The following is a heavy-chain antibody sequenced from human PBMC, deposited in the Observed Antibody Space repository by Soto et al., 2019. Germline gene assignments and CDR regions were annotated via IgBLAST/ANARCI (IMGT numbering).Heavy chain of an antibody. Sequence: EAQLVESGGGFVKPGESLRLSCSASGFTFTTAWMNWVRQAPGQGLEWVGRIKSKTDGGSTDYASPVRGRFSISRDDSTKTLSLKMNSPKTEDTAVYYCIADLQSPARRFDPLGQGTLVNVSS. CDR3: IADLQSPARRFDP. J-gene: IGHJ5*02. CDR1: GFTFTTAW. CDR2: IKSKTDGGST. V-gene: IGHV3-15*01.